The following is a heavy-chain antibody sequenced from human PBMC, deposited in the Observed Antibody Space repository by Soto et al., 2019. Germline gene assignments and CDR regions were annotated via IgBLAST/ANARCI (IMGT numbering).Heavy chain of an antibody. D-gene: IGHD5-12*01. V-gene: IGHV4-34*01. Sequence: QVQLQQWGAGLLKPSETLSLNCGVNGGSLSGYYWSWIRQPPGKGLEWIGEIKDGGYTNYSPSLKGRATISSDRSNNQFSLRLNSVTAADTGVYYCARGQEGVVATHWDQGALVTVSS. CDR2: IKDGGYT. CDR3: ARGQEGVVATH. J-gene: IGHJ4*02. CDR1: GGSLSGYY.